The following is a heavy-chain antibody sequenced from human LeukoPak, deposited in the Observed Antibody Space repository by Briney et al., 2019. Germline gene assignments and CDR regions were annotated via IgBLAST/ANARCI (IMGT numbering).Heavy chain of an antibody. CDR1: GFTFGDYA. D-gene: IGHD4-17*01. CDR2: IRSKAYGETT. CDR3: TRRRDYGDYGGYYYYYGMDV. J-gene: IGHJ6*02. Sequence: GGSLRLSCTASGFTFGDYAMSWVRQAPGKGLEWVGFIRSKAYGETTEYAASVKGRFTISRDDSKSIAYLQMNSLKTEDTAVYYCTRRRDYGDYGGYYYYYGMDVWGQGTTVTVSS. V-gene: IGHV3-49*04.